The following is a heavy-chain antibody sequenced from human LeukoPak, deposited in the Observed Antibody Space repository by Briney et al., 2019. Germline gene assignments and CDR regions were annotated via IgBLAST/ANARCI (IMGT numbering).Heavy chain of an antibody. Sequence: GGSLRLSCADSGFTFSSYSMNWVRQAPGKGLGWVSSISSSSSYIYYADSVKDRFTISRDNAKNSLYLQMNSLRAEDTAVYYCARDGSSRPYWGQGTLVTVSS. CDR3: ARDGSSRPY. V-gene: IGHV3-21*01. CDR2: ISSSSSYI. D-gene: IGHD6-13*01. J-gene: IGHJ4*02. CDR1: GFTFSSYS.